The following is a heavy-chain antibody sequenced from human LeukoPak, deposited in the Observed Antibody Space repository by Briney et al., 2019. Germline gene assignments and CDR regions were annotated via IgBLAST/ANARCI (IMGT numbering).Heavy chain of an antibody. V-gene: IGHV4-4*07. D-gene: IGHD3-22*01. CDR1: GGSISSYY. CDR3: ARGRPQWLLRYYYYYYMDV. J-gene: IGHJ6*03. CDR2: IYTSGST. Sequence: SETLSLTCTVSGGSISSYYWSWIRQPAGKGLEWIGRIYTSGSTNYNPSLKSRVTMSVNTSKNQFSLKLSSVTAADTAVYYCARGRPQWLLRYYYYYYMDVWGKGTTVTVSS.